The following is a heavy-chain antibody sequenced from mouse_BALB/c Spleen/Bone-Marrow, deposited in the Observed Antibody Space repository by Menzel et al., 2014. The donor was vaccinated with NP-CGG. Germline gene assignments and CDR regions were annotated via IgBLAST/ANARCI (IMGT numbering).Heavy chain of an antibody. CDR2: ISYDGSN. J-gene: IGHJ4*01. D-gene: IGHD2-1*01. Sequence: VQLQQPGPGLVKPSQSLSLTCSVTGYSITSGYYWNWIRQFPGNKLEWMGYISYDGSNNYNPSLKNRISITRDTSKNQFFLKLNSVTTEDTATYYGARYGNYNAMDYWGQGTSVTVSS. CDR3: ARYGNYNAMDY. V-gene: IGHV3-6*02. CDR1: GYSITSGYY.